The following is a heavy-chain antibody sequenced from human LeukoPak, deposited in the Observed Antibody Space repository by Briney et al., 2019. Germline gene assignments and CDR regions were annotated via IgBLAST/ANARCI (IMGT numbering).Heavy chain of an antibody. V-gene: IGHV3-23*01. CDR1: GFTFSSYA. J-gene: IGHJ4*02. CDR2: ISGSGGST. Sequence: PGGSLRLSCAASGFTFSSYAMSWVRQAPGKGLEWVSAISGSGGSTYYADSVKGRFTISRDSSKNTLYLQMNSLRAEDTAVYYCAMGGIYYDSSGYYSPLDYWGQGTLVTVSS. D-gene: IGHD3-22*01. CDR3: AMGGIYYDSSGYYSPLDY.